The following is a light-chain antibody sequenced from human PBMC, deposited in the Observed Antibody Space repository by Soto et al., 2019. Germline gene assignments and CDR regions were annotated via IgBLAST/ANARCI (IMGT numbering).Light chain of an antibody. J-gene: IGKJ2*01. CDR3: QQYGNSPPNT. CDR1: QSVSSSY. V-gene: IGKV3-20*01. CDR2: GAS. Sequence: EIVLTQSPGTLSLSPGERAILSCRASQSVSSSYLAWYQQKPGQAPRVLIYGASSRATGIPDRFSGSGSGTEFTLTISRLEPEDFAVYFCQQYGNSPPNTFGQGTKVEIK.